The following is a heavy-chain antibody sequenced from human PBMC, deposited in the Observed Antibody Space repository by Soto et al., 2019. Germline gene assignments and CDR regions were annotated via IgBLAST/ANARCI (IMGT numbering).Heavy chain of an antibody. V-gene: IGHV4-39*01. D-gene: IGHD5-18*01. CDR1: GGSISSSSYY. Sequence: SETLSLTCTVSGGSISSSSYYWGWIRQPPGKGLEWIGSIYYSGSSYYNPSLKSRVTISVDTSKNQFSLKLSSVTAADTAVYYCASPSINVQAEIRYSYDYWGQGTLVTVSS. J-gene: IGHJ4*02. CDR2: IYYSGSS. CDR3: ASPSINVQAEIRYSYDY.